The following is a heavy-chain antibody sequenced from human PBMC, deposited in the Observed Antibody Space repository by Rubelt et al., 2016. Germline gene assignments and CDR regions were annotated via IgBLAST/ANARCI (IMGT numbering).Heavy chain of an antibody. CDR1: GGSISRNNW. Sequence: QVQLQESGPGLVKPSGTLSLTCAVSGGSISRNNWWSWVRQSPRKGLEWIGEIYHSGSTNHNPSLKRRVTIAVDTTKNQISLEVRTVTAADTARYECASSSGYDYVYDDWGQGTLVTVAS. CDR2: IYHSGST. J-gene: IGHJ4*02. V-gene: IGHV4-4*02. D-gene: IGHD5-12*01. CDR3: ASSSGYDYVYDD.